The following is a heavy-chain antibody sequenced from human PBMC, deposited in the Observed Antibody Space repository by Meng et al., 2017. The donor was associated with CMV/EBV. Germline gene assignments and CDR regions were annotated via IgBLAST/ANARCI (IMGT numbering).Heavy chain of an antibody. Sequence: SETLSLTCTVSGGSISSSSYYWGWIRQPPGKGLEWIGSIYYSGRTYYNPSLKSRVTISVDTSKNQFSLKLSSVTAADTAVYYCASHLGVVPDAFDIWGQGTMVTVSS. D-gene: IGHD3-3*01. V-gene: IGHV4-39*01. CDR2: IYYSGRT. J-gene: IGHJ3*02. CDR3: ASHLGVVPDAFDI. CDR1: GGSISSSSYY.